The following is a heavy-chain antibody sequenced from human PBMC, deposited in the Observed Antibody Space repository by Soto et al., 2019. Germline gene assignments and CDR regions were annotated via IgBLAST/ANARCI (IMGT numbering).Heavy chain of an antibody. D-gene: IGHD6-13*01. CDR2: INGAGTTT. CDR3: ARGVGSSNWYRWFDP. CDR1: AFTFSSYA. J-gene: IGHJ5*02. V-gene: IGHV3-23*01. Sequence: EVQLLESGGNLIQPGGALRLSCAASAFTFSSYAMNWVRQAPGKGLEWVSTINGAGTTTYYADSVKGRFTISRDNSKNSLYLQMNSLRAEATATYYCARGVGSSNWYRWFDPWGQGTLVTVS.